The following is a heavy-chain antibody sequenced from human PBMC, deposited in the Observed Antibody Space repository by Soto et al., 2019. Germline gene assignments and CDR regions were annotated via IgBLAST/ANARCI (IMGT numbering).Heavy chain of an antibody. Sequence: GGSLRLSCAASGFTFSNAWMNWVRQAPGKGLEWVGRIKSKTDGGTTDYAAPVKGRFTISRDDSKNTLYLQMNSLKTEDTAVYYCTTDPWAVLLWFGELSQDYWGQGTLVTVSS. CDR2: IKSKTDGGTT. CDR1: GFTFSNAW. J-gene: IGHJ4*02. CDR3: TTDPWAVLLWFGELSQDY. V-gene: IGHV3-15*07. D-gene: IGHD3-10*01.